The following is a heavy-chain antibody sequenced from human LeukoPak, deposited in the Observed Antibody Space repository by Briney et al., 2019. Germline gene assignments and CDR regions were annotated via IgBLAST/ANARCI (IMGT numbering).Heavy chain of an antibody. CDR3: AKDLKKAGYSSGWPPSYYYGMDV. D-gene: IGHD6-19*01. CDR1: GFTFSSYA. Sequence: PGGSLRLSCAASGFTFSSYAMSWVRQAPGKGLEWVSAISGSGGSTYYADSVKGRFTISRDNSKNTLYLQMNSLRAEDTAVYYCAKDLKKAGYSSGWPPSYYYGMDVWGQGTTVTVSS. V-gene: IGHV3-23*01. J-gene: IGHJ6*02. CDR2: ISGSGGST.